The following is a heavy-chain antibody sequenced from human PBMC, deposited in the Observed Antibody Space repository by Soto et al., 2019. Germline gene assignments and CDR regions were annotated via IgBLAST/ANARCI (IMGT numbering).Heavy chain of an antibody. D-gene: IGHD3-10*01. CDR1: GFTFSSYA. CDR2: ISGSGGST. Sequence: GGSLRLSCAASGFTFSSYAMSWVRQAPGKGLEWVSAISGSGGSTYYADSVKGRFTISRDNSKNTLYLQMNSLRAEDTAVYYCAKEGLLWLGELSSHFDYWGQGTLVTVSS. V-gene: IGHV3-23*01. CDR3: AKEGLLWLGELSSHFDY. J-gene: IGHJ4*02.